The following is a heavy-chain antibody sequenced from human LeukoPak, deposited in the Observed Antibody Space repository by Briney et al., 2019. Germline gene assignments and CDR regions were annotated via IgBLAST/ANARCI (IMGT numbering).Heavy chain of an antibody. Sequence: GGSLRLSCAAPGITFSSYAMTWVRQAPGKGLEWVSSISSSRSDSKSYIYYADSVKGRFTVSRDNAKNSLYLQMNSLRAEDTAVYYCARDCTSATCYSGLDVWGQGTTVTVSS. CDR2: ISSSRSDSKSYI. J-gene: IGHJ6*02. D-gene: IGHD2-2*01. V-gene: IGHV3-21*06. CDR1: GITFSSYA. CDR3: ARDCTSATCYSGLDV.